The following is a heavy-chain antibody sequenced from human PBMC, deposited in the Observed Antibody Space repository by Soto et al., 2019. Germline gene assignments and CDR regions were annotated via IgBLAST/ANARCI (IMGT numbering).Heavy chain of an antibody. J-gene: IGHJ4*02. CDR3: VSWSSGNYGPHYDY. D-gene: IGHD1-26*01. CDR1: GFTFSSFW. V-gene: IGHV3-7*01. Sequence: GGSLRLSCAASGFTFSSFWVSWVRQTPGKGLEWVAHTNEDGSDKYYVDSVKGRFTISRDNPKNSLSLQMNSLRADDTALYYCVSWSSGNYGPHYDYWGQGSLVTVSS. CDR2: TNEDGSDK.